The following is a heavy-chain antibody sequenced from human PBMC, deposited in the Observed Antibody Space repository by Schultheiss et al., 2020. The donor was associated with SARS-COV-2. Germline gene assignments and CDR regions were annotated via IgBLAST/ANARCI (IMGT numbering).Heavy chain of an antibody. CDR2: ISWNSGSI. J-gene: IGHJ6*02. D-gene: IGHD3-3*01. CDR3: AKENYDFWSGYYLGYYYYGMDV. V-gene: IGHV3-9*01. Sequence: GGSLRLSCAASGFTFDDYAMHWVRQAPGKGLEWVSGISWNSGSIGYADSVKGRFTISRDNSKNTLYLQMNSLRAEDTAVYYCAKENYDFWSGYYLGYYYYGMDVWGQGTTVTVSS. CDR1: GFTFDDYA.